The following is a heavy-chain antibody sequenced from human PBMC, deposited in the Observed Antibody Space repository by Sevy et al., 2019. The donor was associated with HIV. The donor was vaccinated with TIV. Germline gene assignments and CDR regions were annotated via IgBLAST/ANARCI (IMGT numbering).Heavy chain of an antibody. V-gene: IGHV3-48*02. CDR2: ISSSPTVI. J-gene: IGHJ4*02. Sequence: GGSLRLSCIASGFTFSSYSKNWVRQAPGKGLEWVSFISSSPTVIYYADSVKGRFTPSRDNAENSVYLQMNSLRDEDTAVYYCVRGPGYYFDHWGQGTLVTVSS. CDR1: GFTFSSYS. D-gene: IGHD5-12*01. CDR3: VRGPGYYFDH.